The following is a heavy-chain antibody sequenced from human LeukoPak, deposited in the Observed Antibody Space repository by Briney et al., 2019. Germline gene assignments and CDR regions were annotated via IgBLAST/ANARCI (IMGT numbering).Heavy chain of an antibody. Sequence: ASVKVSCKASGYTFTGYYMHWVRQAPGQGLEWMGWINPNSGGTNYAQKFQGTGTMTRDTSISTAYMELNWLTSDDTAVYYCAAADSSSSGSHYYYGMDVWGRGTTVTVSS. V-gene: IGHV1-2*02. CDR3: AAADSSSSGSHYYYGMDV. D-gene: IGHD6-6*01. J-gene: IGHJ6*02. CDR2: INPNSGGT. CDR1: GYTFTGYY.